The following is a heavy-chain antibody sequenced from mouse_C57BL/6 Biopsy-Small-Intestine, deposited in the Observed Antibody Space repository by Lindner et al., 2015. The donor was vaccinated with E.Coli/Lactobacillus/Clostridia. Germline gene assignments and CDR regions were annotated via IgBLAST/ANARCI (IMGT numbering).Heavy chain of an antibody. Sequence: SVKVSCKASGYTFTYHYIHWMRQAPGQGLEWMGWINPNSGGTDYAQKFQDRVTMTRDTSINTAYTELSRLTSDDTAVYYCAWTPNTYYFDYWGQGTPVTVSS. D-gene: IGHD5-1-1*01. CDR1: GYTFTYHY. J-gene: IGHJ2*01. V-gene: IGHV1-66*01. CDR2: INPNSGGT. CDR3: AWTPNTYYFDY.